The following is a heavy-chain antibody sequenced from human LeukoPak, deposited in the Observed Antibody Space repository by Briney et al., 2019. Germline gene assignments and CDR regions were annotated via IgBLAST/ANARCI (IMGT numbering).Heavy chain of an antibody. CDR2: IWRTGDWT. D-gene: IGHD2-15*01. J-gene: IGHJ3*02. CDR3: ARDLMVVAATPDAFDI. V-gene: IGHV3-23*01. CDR1: GFIFRDYV. Sequence: GGSLRLSCTASGFIFRDYVMSWVRQAPGKGPEWVAAIWRTGDWTHYVDSVKGRFTISRDNSKNTLYLQMNSLRAEDTAVYYCARDLMVVAATPDAFDIWGQGTMVTVSS.